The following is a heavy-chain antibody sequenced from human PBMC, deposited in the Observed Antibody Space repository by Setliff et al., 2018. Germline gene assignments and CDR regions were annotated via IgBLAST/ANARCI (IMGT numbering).Heavy chain of an antibody. J-gene: IGHJ6*03. CDR3: AKRDYYDSSGYLLPYMDV. V-gene: IGHV3-64*01. Sequence: GGSLRLSCAASGFTFSSYAMHWVRQVPGKGLEYVSAISSNGGSTYYANSVKGRFTISRDNSKNTLYLQMNSLRAEDTAVYYCAKRDYYDSSGYLLPYMDVWGKGTTVTVSS. CDR1: GFTFSSYA. D-gene: IGHD3-22*01. CDR2: ISSNGGST.